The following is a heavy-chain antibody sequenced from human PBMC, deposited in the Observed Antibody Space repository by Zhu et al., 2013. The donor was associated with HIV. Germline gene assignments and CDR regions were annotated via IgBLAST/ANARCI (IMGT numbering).Heavy chain of an antibody. J-gene: IGHJ4*02. D-gene: IGHD3-22*01. CDR3: ARDHNSGYYSYFDY. V-gene: IGHV1-2*02. CDR1: GYTFADYF. CDR2: IKPNSGGT. Sequence: QVQLVQSETEMKKPGASVKVSCKASGYTFADYFIHWVRQAPGQGLEWMGWIKPNSGGTKFEQKFQGRVTMTADTSMSTAYMELSSLMSDDTAVYYCARDHNSGYYSYFDYWGQGTLVTVSS.